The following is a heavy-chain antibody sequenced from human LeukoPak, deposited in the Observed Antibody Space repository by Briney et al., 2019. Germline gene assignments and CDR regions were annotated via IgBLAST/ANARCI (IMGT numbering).Heavy chain of an antibody. CDR1: GYTFTSYG. D-gene: IGHD2-21*02. CDR2: ISAYNGNT. J-gene: IGHJ4*02. V-gene: IGHV1-18*01. Sequence: GPLVKVSCQASGYTFTSYGISWVRQAPGQGLEWMGWISAYNGNTNYAQKLQGRVTMTTDTSTSTAYMELRSLRSDDTAVYYCARTSSHLVVTEDYWGQGTLVTVSS. CDR3: ARTSSHLVVTEDY.